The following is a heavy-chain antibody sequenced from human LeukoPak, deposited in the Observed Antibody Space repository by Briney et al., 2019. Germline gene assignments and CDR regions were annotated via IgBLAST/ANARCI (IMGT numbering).Heavy chain of an antibody. V-gene: IGHV4-39*07. D-gene: IGHD5-18*01. CDR1: GGSISSSSYY. CDR3: ARASGYSYGDPYDP. Sequence: PSETLSLTCTVSGGSISSSSYYWGWIRQPPGKGLEWIGSIYYSGSTYYNPSLKSRVTISVDTSKNQFSLQLSSVTAADTAVYYCARASGYSYGDPYDPWGQGTLVTVSS. J-gene: IGHJ5*02. CDR2: IYYSGST.